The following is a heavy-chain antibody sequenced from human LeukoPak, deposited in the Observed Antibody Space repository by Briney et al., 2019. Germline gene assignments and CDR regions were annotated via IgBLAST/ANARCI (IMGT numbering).Heavy chain of an antibody. J-gene: IGHJ4*02. V-gene: IGHV4-34*01. CDR2: INHSGST. D-gene: IGHD1-7*01. CDR3: ARESPSRTKVDY. Sequence: PSETLSLTCAVYGGSFSGYYWSWIRQPPGKGLEWIGEINHSGSTNYNPSLKSRVAISVDTSKNQFSLKLSSVTAADTAVYYCARESPSRTKVDYWGQGTLVTVSS. CDR1: GGSFSGYY.